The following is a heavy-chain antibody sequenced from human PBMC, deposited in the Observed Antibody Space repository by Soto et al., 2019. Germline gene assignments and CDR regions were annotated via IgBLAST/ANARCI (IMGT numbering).Heavy chain of an antibody. J-gene: IGHJ4*02. CDR1: GGSMSGQH. D-gene: IGHD3-16*01. CDR2: HHSDST. V-gene: IGHV4-4*09. Sequence: QVQLQESGPGLVKPLETLSLTCTVSGGSMSGQHWSWIRQPPGKGLEWIGHHSDSTNYNPSLKSLVTISTDTSKNQSSLKLTSAPAADTAGYYCAAYNVGEGGRGYWGQGTLVTVSS. CDR3: AAYNVGEGGRGY.